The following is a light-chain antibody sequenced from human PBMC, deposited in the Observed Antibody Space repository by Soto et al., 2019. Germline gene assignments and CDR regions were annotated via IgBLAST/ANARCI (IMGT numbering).Light chain of an antibody. V-gene: IGLV2-14*01. CDR3: SSYTSSSTPYV. J-gene: IGLJ1*01. CDR1: SSDVGSYNY. Sequence: QSFLTQPASVSGSPGQSITISCTGTSSDVGSYNYVSWYQQHPGKAPKLMIYEVSNRPSGVSNRFSGSKSGSTASLTISGLQAEDEADYYCSSYTSSSTPYVFGTGTKVTVL. CDR2: EVS.